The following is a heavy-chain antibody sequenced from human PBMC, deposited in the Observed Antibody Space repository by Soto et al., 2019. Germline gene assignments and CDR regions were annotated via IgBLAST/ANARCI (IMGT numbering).Heavy chain of an antibody. V-gene: IGHV3-74*03. D-gene: IGHD6-19*01. CDR1: GFTVSGYW. Sequence: EVQLVESGGGLVQPGGSLRLSCAASGFTVSGYWMHWVRQAPGKGPVWVSRIHTDEHTAYADSEKGRFITSRDNGKNTLYLQMNSLRTEDTAVYFCAAHRGGWQEAFWGQGTLVTVSS. J-gene: IGHJ4*02. CDR2: IHTDEHT. CDR3: AAHRGGWQEAF.